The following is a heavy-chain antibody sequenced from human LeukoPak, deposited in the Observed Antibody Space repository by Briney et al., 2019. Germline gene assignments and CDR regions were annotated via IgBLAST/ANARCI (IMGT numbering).Heavy chain of an antibody. J-gene: IGHJ6*03. CDR3: ARVASDYDSGNWYYYYYMDV. Sequence: PGGSLRLSCAASGFTFSSYEMNWVRQAPGKGLEWVSYISSSGSTIYYADSVKGRFTISRDNAKNSLYLQMNSLRAEDTALYHCARVASDYDSGNWYYYYYMDVWGKGTTVTISS. CDR1: GFTFSSYE. V-gene: IGHV3-48*03. CDR2: ISSSGSTI. D-gene: IGHD3-22*01.